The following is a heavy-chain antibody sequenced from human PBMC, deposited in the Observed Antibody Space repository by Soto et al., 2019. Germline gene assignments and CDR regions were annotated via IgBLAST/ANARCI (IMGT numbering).Heavy chain of an antibody. CDR3: ATVRYHLLGTYDL. CDR1: GGCMSRGDYY. Sequence: QVQLQESGPGLVKPSQTLSLTCTVSGGCMSRGDYYWSWIWPPPGWGREWIGYIYYSGSAYYNPSLKRRVNFPVDTSQNQFSLKLNFMTAADTAVDYCATVRYHLLGTYDLWGQGTLGTVSS. CDR2: IYYSGSA. J-gene: IGHJ5*02. V-gene: IGHV4-30-4*01. D-gene: IGHD3-16*01.